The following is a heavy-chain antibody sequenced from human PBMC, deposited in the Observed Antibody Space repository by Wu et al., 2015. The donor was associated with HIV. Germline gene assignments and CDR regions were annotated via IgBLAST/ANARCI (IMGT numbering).Heavy chain of an antibody. CDR2: ISAYNGNT. CDR1: GYTFTSYG. D-gene: IGHD3-10*01. J-gene: IGHJ4*02. Sequence: QVQLVQSGAEVKKPGASVKVSCKASGYTFTSYGISWVRQAPGQGLEWMGWISAYNGNTNYAQKLQGRVTMTTDTSTSTAYMELRSLRSDDTAVYYCARGKIRGGLLWFGELVGVERTFDYWGQGTLVTVSS. V-gene: IGHV1-18*01. CDR3: ARGKIRGGLLWFGELVGVERTFDY.